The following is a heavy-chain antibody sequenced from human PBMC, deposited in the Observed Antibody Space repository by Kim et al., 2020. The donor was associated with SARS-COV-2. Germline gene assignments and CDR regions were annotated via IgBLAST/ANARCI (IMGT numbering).Heavy chain of an antibody. Sequence: SETLSLTCTVSGGSISSYYWSWIRQPPGKGLEWIGYIYYSGSTNYNPSLKSRVTISVDTSKNQFSLKLSSVTAADTAVYYCARSLTPYYYGSGSYRNWFDPWGQGTLVTVSS. J-gene: IGHJ5*02. CDR3: ARSLTPYYYGSGSYRNWFDP. CDR1: GGSISSYY. CDR2: IYYSGST. V-gene: IGHV4-59*01. D-gene: IGHD3-10*01.